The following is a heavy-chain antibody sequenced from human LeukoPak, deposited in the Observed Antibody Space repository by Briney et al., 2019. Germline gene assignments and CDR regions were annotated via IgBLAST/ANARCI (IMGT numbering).Heavy chain of an antibody. Sequence: PSETLSLTCTVSGGSISSYYWSWIRQPAGKGLEWIGRIYTSGSTNYNPSLKSRVTMSVDTSKNQFSLKLSSVTAADTAVYYCARGGAMGIVVVHDAFDIWGQGTMDTVSS. CDR2: IYTSGST. V-gene: IGHV4-4*07. CDR3: ARGGAMGIVVVHDAFDI. J-gene: IGHJ3*02. CDR1: GGSISSYY. D-gene: IGHD3-22*01.